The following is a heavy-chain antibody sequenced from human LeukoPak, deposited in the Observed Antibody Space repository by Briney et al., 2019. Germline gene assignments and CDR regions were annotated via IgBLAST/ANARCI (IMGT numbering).Heavy chain of an antibody. CDR2: ISSSSSTI. Sequence: PGGSLRLSCAASGFTFSSYSMNWVRQAPGKGLEWVSYISSSSSTIYYADSVKGRFTISRDNAKNSLYLQMNSLRAEDTAVYYCARSMTKRKMYFDYWGQGTLVTVSS. J-gene: IGHJ4*02. CDR1: GFTFSSYS. CDR3: ARSMTKRKMYFDY. V-gene: IGHV3-48*01. D-gene: IGHD4-11*01.